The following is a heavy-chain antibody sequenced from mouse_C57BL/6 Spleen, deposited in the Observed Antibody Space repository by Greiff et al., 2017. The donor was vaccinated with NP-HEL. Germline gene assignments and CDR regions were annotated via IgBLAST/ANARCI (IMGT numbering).Heavy chain of an antibody. CDR1: GYTFTDYE. D-gene: IGHD2-3*01. CDR2: IDPETGGT. J-gene: IGHJ4*01. CDR3: TRYDGDYVDYYAMDY. Sequence: QVQLKQSGAELVRPGASVTLSCKASGYTFTDYEMHWVKQTPVHGLEWIGAIDPETGGTAYNQKFKGKAILTADKSSSTAYMELRSLTSEDSAVYYCTRYDGDYVDYYAMDYWGQGTSVTVSS. V-gene: IGHV1-15*01.